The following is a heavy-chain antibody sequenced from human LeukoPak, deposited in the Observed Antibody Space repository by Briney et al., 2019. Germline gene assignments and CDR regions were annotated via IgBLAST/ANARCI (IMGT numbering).Heavy chain of an antibody. CDR2: INAGNGNT. V-gene: IGHV1-3*01. D-gene: IGHD2-2*02. J-gene: IGHJ5*02. CDR3: ARGRYCSSTSCYKPTIPRFDP. CDR1: GYTFTSYA. Sequence: GASVNVSFKASGYTFTSYAMHWVRQAPGQRLEWMGWINAGNGNTKYSQKFQGRVTITRDTSASTAYMELSSLRSEDTAVYYCARGRYCSSTSCYKPTIPRFDPWGQGTLVTVSS.